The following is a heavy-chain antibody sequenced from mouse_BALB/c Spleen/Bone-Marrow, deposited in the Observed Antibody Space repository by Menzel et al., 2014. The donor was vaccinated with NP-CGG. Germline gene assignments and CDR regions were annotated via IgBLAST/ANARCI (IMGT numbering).Heavy chain of an antibody. V-gene: IGHV7-1*02. D-gene: IGHD2-10*02. CDR2: SRNKAKHYTT. J-gene: IGHJ3*01. CDR1: GFTFXDFY. CDR3: ARDVGYGNYFVY. Sequence: VQLQQSGGGLVQPGDSLRLSCATSGFTFXDFYMEWVRQPPGKRLEWIAASRNKAKHYTTEYSASVKGRFIVSRDTSQSILYLQMNALRAEDTAIYYCARDVGYGNYFVYWGQGTLVTVSA.